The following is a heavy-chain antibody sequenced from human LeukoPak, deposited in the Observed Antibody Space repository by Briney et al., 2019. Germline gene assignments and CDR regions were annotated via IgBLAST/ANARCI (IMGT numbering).Heavy chain of an antibody. D-gene: IGHD3-10*01. J-gene: IGHJ4*02. CDR3: ARGDITMVRGEDYFDY. V-gene: IGHV3-21*01. CDR2: ISSSSSYI. CDR1: GFTFSSYS. Sequence: GGSLRLSCAASGFTFSSYSMNWVRQAPGKGLEWVSSISSSSSYIHYADSVRGRFTISRDNAKNSLYLQMNSLRAEDTAVYYCARGDITMVRGEDYFDYWGQGTLVTVSS.